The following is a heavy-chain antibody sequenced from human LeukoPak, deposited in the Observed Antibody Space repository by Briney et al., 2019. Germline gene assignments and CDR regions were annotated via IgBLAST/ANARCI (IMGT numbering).Heavy chain of an antibody. D-gene: IGHD4-11*01. CDR1: GGSISSSSYY. J-gene: IGHJ4*02. CDR3: ASDTTVTPFMRVDY. CDR2: IYYSGST. Sequence: SETLSPTRTVSGGSISSSSYYWGWIRQPPGKGLEWIGSIYYSGSTYYNPSLKSRVTISVDTSKNQFSLKLSSVTAADTAVYYCASDTTVTPFMRVDYWGQGTLVTVSS. V-gene: IGHV4-39*01.